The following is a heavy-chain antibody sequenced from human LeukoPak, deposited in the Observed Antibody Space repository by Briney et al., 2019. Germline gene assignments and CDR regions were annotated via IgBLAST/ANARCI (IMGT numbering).Heavy chain of an antibody. CDR3: ARVLGRAMATDY. CDR2: ISYDGSNK. J-gene: IGHJ4*02. Sequence: PGGSLRLSCAASGFTFSSYAMHWVRQAPGKGLEWVAVISYDGSNKYYADSVKGRFTISRDNSKNTLYLQMNSLRAEDTAVYYCARVLGRAMATDYWGQGTLVTVSS. V-gene: IGHV3-30-3*01. D-gene: IGHD5-18*01. CDR1: GFTFSSYA.